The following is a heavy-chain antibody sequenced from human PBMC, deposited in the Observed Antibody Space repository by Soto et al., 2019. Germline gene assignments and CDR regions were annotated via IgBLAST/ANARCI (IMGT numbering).Heavy chain of an antibody. CDR1: GFSLTNSGVG. D-gene: IGHD1-26*01. Sequence: QITLKESGPTLVEPTQTLTLTCSFSGFSLTNSGVGVGWFRQAPGKALECLGIIYWDNDRRYNPSLKTRLTITKDTSKNQVVLYMTYMEPVDTGTYYCAHRVSYHAWDVGWFDSWGQWTPVTVS. CDR2: IYWDNDR. J-gene: IGHJ5*01. CDR3: AHRVSYHAWDVGWFDS. V-gene: IGHV2-5*02.